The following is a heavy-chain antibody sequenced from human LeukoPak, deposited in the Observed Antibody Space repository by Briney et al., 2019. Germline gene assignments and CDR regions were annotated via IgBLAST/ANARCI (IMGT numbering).Heavy chain of an antibody. J-gene: IGHJ4*02. D-gene: IGHD3-22*01. CDR3: ARDPANTYYYDP. V-gene: IGHV1-2*02. CDR1: GYTFIGYY. Sequence: ASVKVSCKASGYTFIGYYMHWVRQAPGQGLEWMGWINPNSGGTNYAQKFQDRVTMTRDTSISTAYMELSSLRSDDTAVYYCARDPANTYYYDPWGQGTLVTVSS. CDR2: INPNSGGT.